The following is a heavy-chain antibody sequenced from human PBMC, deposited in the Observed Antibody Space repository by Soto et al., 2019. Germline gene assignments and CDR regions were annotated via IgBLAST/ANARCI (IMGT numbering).Heavy chain of an antibody. CDR1: GFTFSSEA. Sequence: EVQLLDSGGGLVQPGGSLRLSCAASGFTFSSEAMSWARQAPGKGLAWVTAISGSGGSTYYADSVKGRFTISRDNSKSTLYLQMNSLRAEDTAVYYCAKDLSAAALYYYYYYGMDVWGQGTTVTVSS. V-gene: IGHV3-23*01. J-gene: IGHJ6*02. CDR2: ISGSGGST. CDR3: AKDLSAAALYYYYYYGMDV. D-gene: IGHD6-25*01.